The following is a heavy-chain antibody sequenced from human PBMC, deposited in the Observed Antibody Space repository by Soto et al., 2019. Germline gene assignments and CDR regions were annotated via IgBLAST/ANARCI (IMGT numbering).Heavy chain of an antibody. Sequence: GASVKVSCKTSGYTFSSYYIHWVRQAPGQGLEWMGIINPRGVGTRYAQKFQDRVTMTRDTSTSTVYMELSSLRSDDTAVYYCARVPGWGKEKDSHGMGVWGQGTTVTVSS. D-gene: IGHD3-16*01. CDR3: ARVPGWGKEKDSHGMGV. CDR2: INPRGVGT. CDR1: GYTFSSYY. J-gene: IGHJ6*02. V-gene: IGHV1-46*01.